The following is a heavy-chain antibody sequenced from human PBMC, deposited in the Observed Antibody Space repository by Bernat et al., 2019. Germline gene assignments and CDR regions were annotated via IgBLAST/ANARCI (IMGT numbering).Heavy chain of an antibody. D-gene: IGHD6-6*01. J-gene: IGHJ4*02. CDR1: GFTVSSNY. CDR2: IYSGGST. CDR3: ARDGGYSSSSVGFDY. Sequence: VQLVESGGGVVQPGRSLRLSCAASGFTVSSNYMSWVRQAPGKGLEWVSVIYSGGSTYYADSVKGRFTISRDNSKNTLYLQMNSLRAEDTAVYYCARDGGYSSSSVGFDYWGQGTLVTVSS. V-gene: IGHV3-66*01.